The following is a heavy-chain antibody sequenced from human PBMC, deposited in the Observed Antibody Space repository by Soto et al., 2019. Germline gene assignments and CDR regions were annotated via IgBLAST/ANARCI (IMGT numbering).Heavy chain of an antibody. CDR1: GGSISSSSYY. V-gene: IGHV4-39*01. Sequence: LSLPCTVSGGSISSSSYYWGWIRQPPGKGLEWIGSIYYSGSTYYNPSLKSRVTISVDTSKNQFSLKLSSVTAADTAVYYCARQVARYWFDPWGQGTLVTVSS. CDR3: ARQVARYWFDP. CDR2: IYYSGST. J-gene: IGHJ5*02.